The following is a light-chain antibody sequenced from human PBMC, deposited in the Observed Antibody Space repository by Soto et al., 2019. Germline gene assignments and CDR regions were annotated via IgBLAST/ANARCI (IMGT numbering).Light chain of an antibody. CDR3: KSYAGSNTYV. CDR1: KNDVGFYDF. Sequence: QSALTQPPSASGSPGQSVTISCTGTKNDVGFYDFVSWYQHHPGKAPRLIIYEVVQRPSGVPDRFSGSKSGNTASLTVSGLQAADGADYFCKSYAGSNTYVFGSGTELTVL. CDR2: EVV. V-gene: IGLV2-8*01. J-gene: IGLJ1*01.